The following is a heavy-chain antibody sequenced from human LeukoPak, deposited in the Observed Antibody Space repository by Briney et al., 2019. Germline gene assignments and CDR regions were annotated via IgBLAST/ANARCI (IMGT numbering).Heavy chain of an antibody. Sequence: GGSLRLSCVAPGFIFDDSLMHWVRQAPGKGLEWVSLISGDGSTPYYEDSVKGRFTISRDNSKNSLFIQMNSLTTEDTAVYFCARDIRGNCFDSWGQGTLVTVSS. V-gene: IGHV3-43*01. CDR3: ARDIRGNCFDS. CDR2: ISGDGSTP. CDR1: GFIFDDSL. J-gene: IGHJ4*02. D-gene: IGHD3-16*01.